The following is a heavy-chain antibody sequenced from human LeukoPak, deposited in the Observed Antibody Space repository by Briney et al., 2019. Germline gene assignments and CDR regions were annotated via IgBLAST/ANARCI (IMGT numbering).Heavy chain of an antibody. J-gene: IGHJ4*02. D-gene: IGHD1-1*01. Sequence: PSETLSLTCTVSSGSISSSGYFWDWIRQPPGKGLEWIGSIYYSRQTWYNPSLKSRVTISVDTSKNQFSLKLSSVTAADTAVYYCARADPGYPFDYWGQGTLVTVSS. CDR2: IYYSRQT. CDR3: ARADPGYPFDY. V-gene: IGHV4-39*07. CDR1: SGSISSSGYF.